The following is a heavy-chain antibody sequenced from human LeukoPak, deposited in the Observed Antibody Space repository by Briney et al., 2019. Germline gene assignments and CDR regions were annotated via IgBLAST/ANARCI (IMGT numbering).Heavy chain of an antibody. CDR3: ARDGQYYYDSSGYYDPSSY. CDR1: GFTFSSYW. D-gene: IGHD3-22*01. J-gene: IGHJ4*02. CDR2: IKQDGSGK. Sequence: GGSLRLSCAASGFTFSSYWMSWVRQAPGKGLEWVANIKQDGSGKSYVDSVKGRFTISRDNAKNSLYLQMNSLRAEDTAVYYCARDGQYYYDSSGYYDPSSYWGQGTLVIVSS. V-gene: IGHV3-7*01.